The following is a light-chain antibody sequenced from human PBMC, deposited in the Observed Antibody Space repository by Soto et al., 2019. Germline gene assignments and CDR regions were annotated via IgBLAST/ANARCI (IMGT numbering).Light chain of an antibody. V-gene: IGKV3-20*01. CDR3: QQYGSSPWT. CDR1: QSVSSNY. J-gene: IGKJ1*01. CDR2: LAS. Sequence: EIVLTQSPGTLSLSPGEGATLSCRASQSVSSNYLAWYQQKTGQTPRLPIYLASSRAPGIPDRFSGSGSGTHFTLTISRVEPEDFAVYYCQQYGSSPWTFGQGTKVEIK.